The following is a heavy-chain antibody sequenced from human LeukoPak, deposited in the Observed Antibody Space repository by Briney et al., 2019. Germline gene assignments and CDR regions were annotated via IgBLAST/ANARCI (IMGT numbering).Heavy chain of an antibody. CDR2: IRSKAYGGTT. Sequence: PGGSLRLSCTASEFTFGDYAMSWVRQAPGKGLEWVGFIRSKAYGGTTEYAASVKGRFTISRDDSKSIAYLQMNSLRTEDTAVYYCTREGPATVTKPRAFYFDYWGQGTLVTVSS. J-gene: IGHJ4*02. D-gene: IGHD4-17*01. CDR3: TREGPATVTKPRAFYFDY. V-gene: IGHV3-49*04. CDR1: EFTFGDYA.